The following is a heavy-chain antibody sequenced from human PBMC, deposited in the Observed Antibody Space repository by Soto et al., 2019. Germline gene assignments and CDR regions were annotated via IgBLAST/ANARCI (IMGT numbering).Heavy chain of an antibody. CDR2: IWHDGFNK. CDR1: GFSFSDYG. D-gene: IGHD6-19*01. J-gene: IGHJ4*02. CDR3: ATDDGTAVTSTGYFGD. Sequence: GTRRLSWASDGFSFSDYGMQWVRQAPGRGLEWVAVIWHDGFNKFYGDSVKGRFAISRDNSQNALYLQMRSLRADDTALYYCATDDGTAVTSTGYFGDWGQGTPVTVSS. V-gene: IGHV3-33*01.